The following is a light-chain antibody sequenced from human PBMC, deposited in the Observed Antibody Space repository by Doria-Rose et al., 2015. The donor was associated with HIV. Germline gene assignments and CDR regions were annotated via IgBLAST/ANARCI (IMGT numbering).Light chain of an antibody. CDR1: QSFSSTY. CDR3: HQYGTSWT. J-gene: IGKJ1*01. V-gene: IGKV3-20*01. Sequence: TQSPGTLSLSPGERATLSCMASQSFSSTYLAWYQQKPGQAPSLLIYDGSTRATGIPDRFSAGGSGTDFTLTINRLEPEDFALYYCHQYGTSWTCGQGTKVEI. CDR2: DGS.